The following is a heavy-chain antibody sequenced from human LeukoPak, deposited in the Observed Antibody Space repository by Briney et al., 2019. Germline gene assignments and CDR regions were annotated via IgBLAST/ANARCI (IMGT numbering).Heavy chain of an antibody. CDR2: INAYNGNT. Sequence: ASVTVSCKSSGYTFTSYGISWVRQAPGQGLEWMGWINAYNGNTNYAQKFQGRVTMTGDTSISTVYMELSRLRSDDTALYYCARSLPYDIIDSWGQGTLVTVSS. D-gene: IGHD3-22*01. CDR3: ARSLPYDIIDS. J-gene: IGHJ4*02. V-gene: IGHV1-18*01. CDR1: GYTFTSYG.